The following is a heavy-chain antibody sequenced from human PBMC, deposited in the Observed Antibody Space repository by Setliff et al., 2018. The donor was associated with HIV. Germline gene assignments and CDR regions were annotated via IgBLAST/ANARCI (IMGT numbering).Heavy chain of an antibody. CDR2: IYYSGSTYYYGWST. CDR3: ASLTTGRFLEWLFVY. CDR1: GGSISSSIYY. V-gene: IGHV4-39*01. Sequence: SETLSLTCTVSGGSISSSIYYWGWIRQPPGKGLEWIGFIYYSGSTYYYGWSTYYNPSLKSRVTISVDTSKNQFSLKLSSVTAADTAVYYCASLTTGRFLEWLFVYWGQGTLVTVSS. J-gene: IGHJ4*02. D-gene: IGHD3-3*01.